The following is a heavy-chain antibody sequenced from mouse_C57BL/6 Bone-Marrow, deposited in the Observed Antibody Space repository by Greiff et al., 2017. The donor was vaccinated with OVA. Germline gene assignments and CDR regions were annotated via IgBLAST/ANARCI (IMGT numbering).Heavy chain of an antibody. CDR3: ARGTGTPVYWYFDV. CDR1: GYTFTSYW. J-gene: IGHJ1*03. Sequence: QVQLQQPGAELVRPGSSVKLSCKASGYTFTSYWMDWVKQRPGQGLEWIGNIYPSDSETHYNQKFKDKATLTVDKSSSTAYMQLSSLTSEDSAVYYCARGTGTPVYWYFDVWGTGTTVTVSS. V-gene: IGHV1-61*01. D-gene: IGHD4-1*01. CDR2: IYPSDSET.